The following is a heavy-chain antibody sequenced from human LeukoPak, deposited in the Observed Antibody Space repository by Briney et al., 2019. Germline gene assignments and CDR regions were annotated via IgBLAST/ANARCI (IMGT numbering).Heavy chain of an antibody. Sequence: VKVSCLVSGYTLTELSMHWVRQAPGKGLEWMGGFDPEGGETIYAQKFQGRVTMTEDASTDTAYMELSSLRSEDTAVYYCATRDAITMIVAYWGQGTLVTVSS. CDR1: GYTLTELS. V-gene: IGHV1-24*01. CDR3: ATRDAITMIVAY. CDR2: FDPEGGET. J-gene: IGHJ4*02. D-gene: IGHD3-22*01.